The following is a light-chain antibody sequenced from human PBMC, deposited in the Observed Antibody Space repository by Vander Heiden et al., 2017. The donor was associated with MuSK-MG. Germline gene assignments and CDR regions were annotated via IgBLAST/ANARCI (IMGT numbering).Light chain of an antibody. J-gene: IGKJ2*01. Sequence: DIVMTQSPDSLAVSLGERATINCKSSQSVLYSSNNKNYLAWYQQKPGQPPKLLIYWASTRESGVPDRFSGRGSGTDFTLTISSLQAEDVAVYYCHQDDSTPYTFGQGTKLEIK. CDR3: HQDDSTPYT. CDR2: WAS. V-gene: IGKV4-1*01. CDR1: QSVLYSSNNKNY.